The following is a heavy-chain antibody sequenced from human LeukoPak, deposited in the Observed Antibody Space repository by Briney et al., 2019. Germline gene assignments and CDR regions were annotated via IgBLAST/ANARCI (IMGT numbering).Heavy chain of an antibody. CDR2: IIPILGIA. D-gene: IGHD3-9*01. Sequence: AASVTVSCKASGGTFSSYAISWVRQAPGQGLEWMGRIIPILGIANYAQKFQGRVTITADKSTSTAYMELSSLRSEDTAVYYCARGGYYDILTGPPPPPTWFDPWGQGTLVTVSS. CDR3: ARGGYYDILTGPPPPPTWFDP. V-gene: IGHV1-69*04. J-gene: IGHJ5*02. CDR1: GGTFSSYA.